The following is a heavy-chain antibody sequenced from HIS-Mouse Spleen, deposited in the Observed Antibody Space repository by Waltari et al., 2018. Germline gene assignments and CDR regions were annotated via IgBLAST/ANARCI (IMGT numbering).Heavy chain of an antibody. D-gene: IGHD6-13*01. CDR3: ARALEYSSSWYYYYGMDV. Sequence: QVQLQESGPGLVKPSETLSLTCTVSGYSISSGYYWGWIRQPPGKGLEGIGSIYHSGSTYYNASLKSRVTISVDTSKNQFSLKLSSVTAADTAVYYCARALEYSSSWYYYYGMDVWGQGTTVTVSS. V-gene: IGHV4-38-2*02. CDR2: IYHSGST. CDR1: GYSISSGYY. J-gene: IGHJ6*02.